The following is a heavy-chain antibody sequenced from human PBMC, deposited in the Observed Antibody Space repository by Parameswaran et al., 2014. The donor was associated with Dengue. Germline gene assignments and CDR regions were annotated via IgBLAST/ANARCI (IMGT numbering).Heavy chain of an antibody. Sequence: SLKISCAASGFTFSSYAMHWVRQAPGKGLEWVAVISYDGSNKYCADSVKGRFTISRDNSKNTLYLQMNSLRAEDTAVYYCARGHYDSSGPQLYWGQGTLVTVSS. CDR1: GFTFSSYA. CDR3: ARGHYDSSGPQLY. D-gene: IGHD3-22*01. CDR2: ISYDGSNK. V-gene: IGHV3-30-3*01. J-gene: IGHJ4*02.